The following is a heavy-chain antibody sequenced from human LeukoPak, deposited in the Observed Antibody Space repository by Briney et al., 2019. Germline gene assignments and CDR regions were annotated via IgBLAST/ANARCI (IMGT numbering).Heavy chain of an antibody. CDR3: VRLSTSVAGADY. CDR2: IKKDGSEK. J-gene: IGHJ4*02. D-gene: IGHD6-19*01. Sequence: PGGSLRLSCAVSGSIFSSSWMSWVRQATGKGLEWGANIKKDGSEKYYVDSVKGRFTISRDNAKNSLYLQMDSLRVEDTAVYYCVRLSTSVAGADYWGQGTLVTVSS. V-gene: IGHV3-7*01. CDR1: GSIFSSSW.